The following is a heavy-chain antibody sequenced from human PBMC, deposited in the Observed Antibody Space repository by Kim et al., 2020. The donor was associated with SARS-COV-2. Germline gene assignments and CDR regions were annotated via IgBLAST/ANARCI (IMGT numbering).Heavy chain of an antibody. D-gene: IGHD5-12*01. Sequence: GGSLRLSCAASGFTFSNAWMSWVRQAPGKGLEWVGRIKSKTDGGTTDYAAPVKGRFTISRDDSKNTLYLQMNSLKTEDTAVYYCTSIKYGGPNPAGPLWGQGTLVTVSS. CDR1: GFTFSNAW. CDR3: TSIKYGGPNPAGPL. CDR2: IKSKTDGGTT. V-gene: IGHV3-15*01. J-gene: IGHJ4*02.